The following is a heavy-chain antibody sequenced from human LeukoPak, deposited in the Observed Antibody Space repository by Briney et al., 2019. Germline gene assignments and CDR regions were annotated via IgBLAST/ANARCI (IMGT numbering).Heavy chain of an antibody. V-gene: IGHV4-59*01. D-gene: IGHD3-22*01. CDR1: GGSISSYY. CDR3: AREGWHYDSSGYYYGGEKEDGYFDY. Sequence: SETLSLTCTVSGGSISSYYWSWIRQPPGKGLEWIGYIYYSGSTNYNPSLKSRVTISVDTSKNQFSLKLSSVTAADTAVYYCAREGWHYDSSGYYYGGEKEDGYFDYWGQGTLVTVSS. J-gene: IGHJ4*02. CDR2: IYYSGST.